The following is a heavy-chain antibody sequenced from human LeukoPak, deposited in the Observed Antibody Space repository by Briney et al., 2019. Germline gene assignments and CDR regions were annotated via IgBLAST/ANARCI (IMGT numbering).Heavy chain of an antibody. CDR3: AKDSVAATQKYPDS. V-gene: IGHV3-23*01. Sequence: PGGSLRLSCAASGFTFTSHAMSWVRQAPGKGLEWVAAVSGSGSYTYYADSVKGRFTISRDNSKNTLYLQMNSLRAEDTAVYYCAKDSVAATQKYPDSWGRGTLVTVSS. CDR1: GFTFTSHA. CDR2: VSGSGSYT. J-gene: IGHJ5*01. D-gene: IGHD2-15*01.